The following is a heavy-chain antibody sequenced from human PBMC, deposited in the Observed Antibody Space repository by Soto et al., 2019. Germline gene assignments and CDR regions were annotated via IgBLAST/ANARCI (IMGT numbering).Heavy chain of an antibody. CDR1: GGTFSSYA. V-gene: IGHV1-69*01. Sequence: QVQLVQSGAEVKKPGSSVKVSCKASGGTFSSYAISWVRQAPGQGLEWMGGIIPIFGTANYAQKFQGRVTITADESTSTAYMVLSSLRSEDTAVYYCARDNGGNSGLSGWFDPWGQGTLVTVSS. CDR2: IIPIFGTA. CDR3: ARDNGGNSGLSGWFDP. J-gene: IGHJ5*02. D-gene: IGHD2-21*02.